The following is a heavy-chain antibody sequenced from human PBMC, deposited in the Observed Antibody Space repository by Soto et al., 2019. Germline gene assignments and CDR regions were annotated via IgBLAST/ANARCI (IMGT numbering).Heavy chain of an antibody. CDR1: GGSIRSGDYY. J-gene: IGHJ4*02. D-gene: IGHD6-19*01. CDR3: ARTSFGYRSGGIDY. V-gene: IGHV4-30-4*01. Sequence: QVQLQESGPGLVKPSQNLSLTCTVSGGSIRSGDYYWSWIRQPPGKGLEWIGYIYYSGSTYYNPSLKSRITRSVDSSKNQFSLKLSSVTAADTAVYYCARTSFGYRSGGIDYWGQGTLVTVSS. CDR2: IYYSGST.